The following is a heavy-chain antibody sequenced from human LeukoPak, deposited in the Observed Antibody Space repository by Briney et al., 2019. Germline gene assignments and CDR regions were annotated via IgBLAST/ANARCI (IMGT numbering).Heavy chain of an antibody. J-gene: IGHJ3*02. Sequence: SETLSLTCSVSGGSISSGSYYWSWIRQPAGKGLEWIGRIYTSGSTNYNPSLKSRVTISVDTSKNQFSLKLRSVTAADTAVYYCARGRDIVVVPATNAFDIWGQGTMVTVSS. CDR3: ARGRDIVVVPATNAFDI. CDR2: IYTSGST. CDR1: GGSISSGSYY. V-gene: IGHV4-61*02. D-gene: IGHD2-2*01.